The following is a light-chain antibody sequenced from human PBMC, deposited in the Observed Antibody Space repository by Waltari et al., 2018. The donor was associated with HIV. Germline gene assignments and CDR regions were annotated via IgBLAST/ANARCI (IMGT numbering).Light chain of an antibody. CDR3: PQSYTPPYT. CDR1: LTITSY. V-gene: IGKV1-39*01. J-gene: IGKJ2*01. CDR2: SAS. Sequence: DIRRTQSPSSLSASVLDRVPLSSRASLTITSYLNWYQHKPGQAPQLLIYSASNLESGVPSRFSGSGSGTDFTLTISSLQPEDFATYYCPQSYTPPYTFGPGTKLEIK.